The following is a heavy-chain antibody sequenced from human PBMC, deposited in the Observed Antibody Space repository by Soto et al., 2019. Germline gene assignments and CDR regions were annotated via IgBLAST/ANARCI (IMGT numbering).Heavy chain of an antibody. CDR3: ARGKYSSGWLPNLPYYYYYGMDV. D-gene: IGHD6-19*01. Sequence: ASVKVSCKASGYTFTSYDINWVRQATGQGLEWMGWMNPNSGNTGYAQKFQGRVTMTRNTSISTAYMELSSLRSEDTAVYYCARGKYSSGWLPNLPYYYYYGMDVWGQGTTVTVSS. CDR1: GYTFTSYD. V-gene: IGHV1-8*01. CDR2: MNPNSGNT. J-gene: IGHJ6*02.